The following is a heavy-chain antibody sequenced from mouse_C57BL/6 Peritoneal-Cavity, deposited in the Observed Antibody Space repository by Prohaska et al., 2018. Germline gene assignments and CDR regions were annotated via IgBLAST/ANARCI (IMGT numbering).Heavy chain of an antibody. CDR2: INPDSSTI. Sequence: EVKLLQSGGGLVQPGGSLKLSCAASGIDFSRYWMSWVRRSPGKGLEWIGEINPDSSTINYATSLKDKFIISRDNAKNTLYLQMSKVRSDDTALYYCARVVTAEAMDYWGQGTSVTVSS. J-gene: IGHJ4*01. CDR3: ARVVTAEAMDY. V-gene: IGHV4-1*01. D-gene: IGHD2-2*01. CDR1: GIDFSRYW.